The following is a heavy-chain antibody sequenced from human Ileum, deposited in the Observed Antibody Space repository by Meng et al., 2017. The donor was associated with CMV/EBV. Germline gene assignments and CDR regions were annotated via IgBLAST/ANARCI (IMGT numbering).Heavy chain of an antibody. CDR2: IFFSGNT. V-gene: IGHV4-30-4*08. CDR1: GASTSSGYYY. D-gene: IGHD6-13*01. J-gene: IGHJ5*02. Sequence: PVSAPCTLKPPQTLSISSTAAGASTSSGYYYWSWTRQSPGKVLEWIGYIFFSGNTYYNPSLNNRVIISIDTPRNQFSLKVDSVTAADTAVYYCARFRIAALGNLFDPWGHGTLVTVSS. CDR3: ARFRIAALGNLFDP.